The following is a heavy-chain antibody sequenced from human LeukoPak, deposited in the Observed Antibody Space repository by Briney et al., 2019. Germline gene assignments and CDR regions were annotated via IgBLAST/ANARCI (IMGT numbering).Heavy chain of an antibody. CDR3: AKDRSGYDYGGNFDY. CDR2: ISYDGSNK. Sequence: PGGSLRLSCAASGFTFSSYAINWVRQAPGKGLEWVAVISYDGSNKYYADSVKGRFTISRDNSKNTLYLQMNSLRAEDTAVYYCAKDRSGYDYGGNFDYWGQGTLVTVSS. J-gene: IGHJ4*02. D-gene: IGHD5-12*01. CDR1: GFTFSSYA. V-gene: IGHV3-30*18.